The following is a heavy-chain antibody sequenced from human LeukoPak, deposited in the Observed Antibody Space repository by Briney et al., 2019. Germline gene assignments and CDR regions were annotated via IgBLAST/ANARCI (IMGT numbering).Heavy chain of an antibody. CDR2: IYYSGST. CDR3: ARHEYSGSYYGLSWFDP. CDR1: GGSISRSGYY. Sequence: PSETPSLTCTVSGGSISRSGYYWGWIRQPPGKGLEWIASIYYSGSTYYNPSLKSRVTISVDTSKNQLSLKLSSLTAADTALYYCARHEYSGSYYGLSWFDPWGQGTLVTVSS. J-gene: IGHJ5*02. D-gene: IGHD1-26*01. V-gene: IGHV4-39*01.